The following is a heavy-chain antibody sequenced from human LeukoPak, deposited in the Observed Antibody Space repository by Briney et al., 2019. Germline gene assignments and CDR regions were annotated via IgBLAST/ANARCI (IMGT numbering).Heavy chain of an antibody. CDR2: ISYDGSNK. CDR1: GFTFSSYG. V-gene: IGHV3-30*18. Sequence: PGRSMRLSCAASGFTFSSYGMHWVRQAPGKGLEWVAVISYDGSNKYYADSVKGRLTIYRDNSKNTLYLQMNSLRAEHTAVYYCAKVGHRYCSSTSCYGFGYFDYWGQGTLVTVSS. J-gene: IGHJ4*02. CDR3: AKVGHRYCSSTSCYGFGYFDY. D-gene: IGHD2-2*01.